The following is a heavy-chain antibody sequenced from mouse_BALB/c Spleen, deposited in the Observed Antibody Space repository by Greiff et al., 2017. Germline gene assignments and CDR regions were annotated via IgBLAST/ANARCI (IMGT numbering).Heavy chain of an antibody. Sequence: EVQLQESGGGLVQPGGSMKLSCVASGFTFSNYWMNWVRQSPEKGLEWVAEIRLKSNNYATHYAESVKGRFTISRDDSKSSVYLQMNNLRAEDTGIYYCTRDYDYDYAMDYWGQGTSVTVSS. CDR1: GFTFSNYW. CDR3: TRDYDYDYAMDY. CDR2: IRLKSNNYAT. V-gene: IGHV6-6*02. D-gene: IGHD2-4*01. J-gene: IGHJ4*01.